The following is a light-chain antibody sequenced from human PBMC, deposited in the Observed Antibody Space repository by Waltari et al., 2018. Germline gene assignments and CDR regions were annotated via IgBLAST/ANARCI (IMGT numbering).Light chain of an antibody. CDR1: SLSSYY. Sequence: SSELTQDPAVSVALGQTVRITCQGDSLSSYYASWYQQKPGQAPVLVIYGKNNRPSGIPDRFSGSSSGNTASLTITGAQAEDEADYYCNSRDSSGNHLVFGGGTKLTV. CDR2: GKN. J-gene: IGLJ3*02. CDR3: NSRDSSGNHLV. V-gene: IGLV3-19*01.